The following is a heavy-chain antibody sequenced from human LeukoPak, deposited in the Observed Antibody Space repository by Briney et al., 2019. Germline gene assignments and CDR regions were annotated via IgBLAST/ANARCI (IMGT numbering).Heavy chain of an antibody. D-gene: IGHD2-15*01. Sequence: GGSLRLSCAASGFTFSTYAMGWVRQAPGKGLEWVSSIKGGGGDPFYVDSVKGRFTISRDNSKNTLFLQLNSLRAEDSAVYYCAKGGHDFNPFYWWGQGTLVTVSS. V-gene: IGHV3-23*01. CDR3: AKGGHDFNPFYW. J-gene: IGHJ4*02. CDR2: IKGGGGDP. CDR1: GFTFSTYA.